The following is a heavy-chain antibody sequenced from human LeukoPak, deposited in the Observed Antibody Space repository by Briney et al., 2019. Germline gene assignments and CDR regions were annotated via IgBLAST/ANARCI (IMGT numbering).Heavy chain of an antibody. Sequence: AGGSLRLSCAASGFTFSSYSMNWVRQAPGKGLEWVSYISSSSGTIYYADSVKGRFTISRDNAKNSLYLQMNSLRAEDTAVYYCARDLRFNWAFDIWGQGTMVTVSS. CDR1: GFTFSSYS. D-gene: IGHD1-20*01. V-gene: IGHV3-48*04. CDR2: ISSSSGTI. J-gene: IGHJ3*02. CDR3: ARDLRFNWAFDI.